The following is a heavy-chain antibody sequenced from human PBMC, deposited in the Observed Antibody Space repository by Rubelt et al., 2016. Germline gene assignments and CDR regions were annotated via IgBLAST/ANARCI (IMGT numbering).Heavy chain of an antibody. D-gene: IGHD2-2*01. CDR3: AREITPADLD. J-gene: IGHJ4*02. Sequence: QVQLVESGGGVVQPGRSLRLSCAASGFTFSSSAMHWVRQAPGKGLEWVAVISYDGSNKYYADSVKCRFAISRDNSKNTLYLQVSSLRAEDTAVYYCAREITPADLDWGQGTLVTVSS. CDR2: ISYDGSNK. V-gene: IGHV3-30*09. CDR1: GFTFSSSA.